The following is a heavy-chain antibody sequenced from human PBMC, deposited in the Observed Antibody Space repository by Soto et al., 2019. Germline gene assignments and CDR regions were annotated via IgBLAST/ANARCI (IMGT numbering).Heavy chain of an antibody. D-gene: IGHD2-21*01. CDR3: AKLWRH. Sequence: QVQLQQWGAGLLKPSETLSLTCAVSGGSFSGYYWSWIRQSPGKGLEWIGEISGSGATNYNPALRSRVSLSLDTSKNQFSLKLNPVTAADTAVYYCAKLWRHWGQGTLVTVSS. J-gene: IGHJ4*02. V-gene: IGHV4-34*01. CDR2: ISGSGAT. CDR1: GGSFSGYY.